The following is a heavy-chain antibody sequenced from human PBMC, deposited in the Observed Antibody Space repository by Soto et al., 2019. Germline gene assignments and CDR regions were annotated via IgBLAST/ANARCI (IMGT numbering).Heavy chain of an antibody. V-gene: IGHV3-30*18. CDR3: AKEGHPWQSWDVYYFDY. Sequence: QTGGSLRLSCAASGFSFSTYGMHWVRQAAGKGLEWVAFISHDGSNKYYGDSVKGRFTISRDNLKNMAYLQLNSLRVEDTAVYYCAKEGHPWQSWDVYYFDYWGLGTLVTVSS. J-gene: IGHJ4*02. D-gene: IGHD1-26*01. CDR1: GFSFSTYG. CDR2: ISHDGSNK.